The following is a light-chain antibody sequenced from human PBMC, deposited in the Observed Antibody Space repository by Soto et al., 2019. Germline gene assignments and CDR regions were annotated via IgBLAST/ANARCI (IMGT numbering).Light chain of an antibody. CDR1: SSDVGSYNL. J-gene: IGLJ2*01. Sequence: QSALTQPASVSGSPGQSITISCTGTSSDVGSYNLVSWYQQHQGKAPKLMIYEGSKRPSGVSNRFFGSKSGNTASLTISGLQADDEADYYCCSYAGSSSVVFGGGTKLTVL. CDR3: CSYAGSSSVV. V-gene: IGLV2-23*01. CDR2: EGS.